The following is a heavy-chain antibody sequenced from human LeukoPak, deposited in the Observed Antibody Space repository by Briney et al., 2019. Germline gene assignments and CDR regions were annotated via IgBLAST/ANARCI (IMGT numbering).Heavy chain of an antibody. D-gene: IGHD3-10*01. Sequence: GGSLRLSCAASGFTFSGHWMHWVRQVPGKGLMGVSRINPDGSDTTYADSVKGRFSISRDNAKNTLYLQMNSLTAEDTAVYYCARAGYNNSYDYWGQGTLVTVSS. CDR1: GFTFSGHW. J-gene: IGHJ4*02. CDR2: INPDGSDT. CDR3: ARAGYNNSYDY. V-gene: IGHV3-74*01.